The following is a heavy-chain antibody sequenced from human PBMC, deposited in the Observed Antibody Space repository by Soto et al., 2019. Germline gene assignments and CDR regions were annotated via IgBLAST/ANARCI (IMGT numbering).Heavy chain of an antibody. CDR1: GYTFTSYG. D-gene: IGHD2-2*01. V-gene: IGHV1-18*01. J-gene: IGHJ4*02. CDR3: ARDPTIVLVPAALYYFDY. CDR2: ISAYNGNT. Sequence: ASVKVSCNASGYTFTSYGISWVRQAPGQGLEWMGWISAYNGNTNYAQKLQGRVTMTTDTSTSTAYMELRSLRSDDTAVYYCARDPTIVLVPAALYYFDYWGQGTLVTVSS.